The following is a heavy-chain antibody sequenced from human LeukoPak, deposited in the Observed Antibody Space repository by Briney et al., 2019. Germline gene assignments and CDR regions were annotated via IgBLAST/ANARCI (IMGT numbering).Heavy chain of an antibody. J-gene: IGHJ4*02. D-gene: IGHD4-17*01. CDR2: IWYDGSNK. V-gene: IGHV3-33*01. CDR3: AREGMDVYGDHYSDS. Sequence: GGSLRLSCAASGFTFSSYGMHWVRQAPGKGLEWVAVIWYDGSNKYYADSVKGRFTISRDNSKNTLYLQMNGLRAEDTAVYYCAREGMDVYGDHYSDSTGQRTLVTVSS. CDR1: GFTFSSYG.